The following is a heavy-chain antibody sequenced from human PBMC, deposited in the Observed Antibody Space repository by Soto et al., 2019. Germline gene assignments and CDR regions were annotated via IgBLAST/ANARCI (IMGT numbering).Heavy chain of an antibody. V-gene: IGHV4-30-4*01. CDR3: ARGTWQLWLLGGMDV. D-gene: IGHD5-18*01. CDR1: GGSISSGDYY. J-gene: IGHJ6*02. Sequence: QVQLQESGPGLVKPSQTLSLTCTVSGGSISSGDYYWSWIRQPPGKGLEWIGYIYYSGSTYYNPSLKSRVTISVDTSKNQFSLKLSSVTAADTAVYYCARGTWQLWLLGGMDVWGQGTTVTVSS. CDR2: IYYSGST.